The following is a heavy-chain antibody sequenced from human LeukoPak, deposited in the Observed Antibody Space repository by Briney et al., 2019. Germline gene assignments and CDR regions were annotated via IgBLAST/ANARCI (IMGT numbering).Heavy chain of an antibody. Sequence: HPGGSLRLSCAASGFTFSTYWMTWVGQAPGKGLEWVANIQQDGSEKYYVDSVKGRFTISRDNARNSLYLQMNSLRAEDTALYYCARYSGTNHAWDIWGQGTMVTASS. V-gene: IGHV3-7*05. J-gene: IGHJ3*02. CDR3: ARYSGTNHAWDI. CDR1: GFTFSTYW. D-gene: IGHD2-21*01. CDR2: IQQDGSEK.